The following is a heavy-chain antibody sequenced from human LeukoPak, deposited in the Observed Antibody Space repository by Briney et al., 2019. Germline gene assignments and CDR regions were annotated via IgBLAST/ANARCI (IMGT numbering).Heavy chain of an antibody. Sequence: SVKVSCKASGGTFSSYAISWVRRAPGQGLEWMGGIIPIFGTANYAQKFQGRVAITADESTSTAYMELSSLRSEDTAVYYCARDLLTATVTNFAFDIWGQGTMVTVSS. CDR2: IIPIFGTA. D-gene: IGHD4-17*01. CDR3: ARDLLTATVTNFAFDI. J-gene: IGHJ3*02. V-gene: IGHV1-69*13. CDR1: GGTFSSYA.